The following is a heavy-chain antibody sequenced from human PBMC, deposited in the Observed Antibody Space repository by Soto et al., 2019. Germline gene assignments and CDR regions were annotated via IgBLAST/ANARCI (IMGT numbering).Heavy chain of an antibody. CDR1: GFTFDDYA. J-gene: IGHJ6*02. Sequence: EVQLVESGGGLVQPGRSLRLSCAASGFTFDDYAMHWVRQAPGKGLEWVSGISWNSGSIGYAESVKGRFTISRDNAKNSLYLQMNSLRAEDTALYYCAKDIGPARPDYYYGMDVWGQGTTVTVSS. CDR2: ISWNSGSI. D-gene: IGHD6-6*01. V-gene: IGHV3-9*01. CDR3: AKDIGPARPDYYYGMDV.